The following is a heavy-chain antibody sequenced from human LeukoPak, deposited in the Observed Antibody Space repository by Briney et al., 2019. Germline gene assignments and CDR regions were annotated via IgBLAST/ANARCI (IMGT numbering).Heavy chain of an antibody. CDR3: VKAKGGYSSGWYDGYFDY. CDR1: GFTFSTYW. V-gene: IGHV3-74*01. D-gene: IGHD6-19*01. J-gene: IGHJ4*02. CDR2: IDHDGINT. Sequence: GGSLRLSCAASGFTFSTYWMHWVRQAPGKGLVWVSRIDHDGINTYYADFVKGRFTISRDNAKNTLYLQMNSLRAEDTAVYYCVKAKGGYSSGWYDGYFDYWGQGTLVTVSS.